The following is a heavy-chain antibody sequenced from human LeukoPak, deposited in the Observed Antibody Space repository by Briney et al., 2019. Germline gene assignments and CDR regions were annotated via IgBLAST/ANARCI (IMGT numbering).Heavy chain of an antibody. V-gene: IGHV1-46*01. CDR1: GYTFTSYY. Sequence: ASVKVFCKASGYTFTSYYMHWVRQAPGHVLVWMGIIFPSGGGTSYAQKFQGRVTMTRDTSTSTVYMELSSLTSEDTAVYYCARAYSGYSIDFWGQGTLVTVSS. J-gene: IGHJ4*02. D-gene: IGHD3-22*01. CDR3: ARAYSGYSIDF. CDR2: IFPSGGGT.